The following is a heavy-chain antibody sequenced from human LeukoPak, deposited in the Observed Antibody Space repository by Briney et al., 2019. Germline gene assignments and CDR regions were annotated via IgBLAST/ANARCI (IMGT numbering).Heavy chain of an antibody. Sequence: SETLSLTCTVSGGSISSYYWSWIRQPPGKGLEWIGYIYYSGSTNYNPSLKSRVTISVDTSKNQFSLKLSSVTAADTAVYYCARGRLYDYVWGSYMYYFDYWGQGTLVTVSS. CDR1: GGSISSYY. D-gene: IGHD3-16*01. CDR3: ARGRLYDYVWGSYMYYFDY. V-gene: IGHV4-59*01. CDR2: IYYSGST. J-gene: IGHJ4*02.